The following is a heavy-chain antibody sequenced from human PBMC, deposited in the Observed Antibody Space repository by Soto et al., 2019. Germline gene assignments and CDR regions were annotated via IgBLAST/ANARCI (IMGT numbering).Heavy chain of an antibody. D-gene: IGHD3-22*01. V-gene: IGHV1-69*06. CDR1: GGTFSSYA. J-gene: IGHJ6*02. Sequence: SVKVSCKASGGTFSSYAISWVRQAPGQGLEWMGGIIPIFGTANYAQKFQGRVTITADKSTSTAYMELSSLRSEDTAVYYCARSDVSGRARIVVVTDYYYYGMDVWGQGTTVTVSS. CDR2: IIPIFGTA. CDR3: ARSDVSGRARIVVVTDYYYYGMDV.